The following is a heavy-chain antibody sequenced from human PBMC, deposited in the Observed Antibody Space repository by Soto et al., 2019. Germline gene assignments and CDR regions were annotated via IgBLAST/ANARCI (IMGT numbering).Heavy chain of an antibody. D-gene: IGHD3-3*01. CDR3: AKDFGVVITHPDY. Sequence: QVQLVESGGGVVQPGRSLRLSCAASGFTFSSYGMHWVRQAPVKGLEWVAVISYDGSNKYYADSVKGRFTISRDNSKNTLYLQMNSLRAEDTAVYYCAKDFGVVITHPDYWGQGTLVTVSS. V-gene: IGHV3-30*18. CDR1: GFTFSSYG. CDR2: ISYDGSNK. J-gene: IGHJ4*02.